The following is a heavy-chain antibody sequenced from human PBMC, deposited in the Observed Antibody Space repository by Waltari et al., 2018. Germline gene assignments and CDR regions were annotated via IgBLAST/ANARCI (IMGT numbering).Heavy chain of an antibody. D-gene: IGHD5-18*01. Sequence: QVQLVQSGAEVKKPGASVKVSCTASGYTFTSYDINWVRQATGQGLEWMGWMNPNSGKTGYAQKFQGRVTMTRNTSISTAYMELSSLRSEDTAVYYCARPNVDTAMVGYYYYGMDVWGQGTTVTVSS. CDR2: MNPNSGKT. CDR3: ARPNVDTAMVGYYYYGMDV. V-gene: IGHV1-8*01. J-gene: IGHJ6*02. CDR1: GYTFTSYD.